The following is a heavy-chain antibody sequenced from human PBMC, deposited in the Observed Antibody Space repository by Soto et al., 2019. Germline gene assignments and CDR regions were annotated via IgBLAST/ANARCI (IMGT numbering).Heavy chain of an antibody. CDR3: PRRHNGSSIDLYAGFDP. V-gene: IGHV5-51*01. Sequence: XESLKLSCQVSGYGFTNYLIGWVLQEPGKGLEWMGIINPGNSEARYSPSFQGQVTFSVDWRSGTAYLQWDKLKASDTAMYYCPRRHNGSSIDLYAGFDPWGQGTLVTVYS. J-gene: IGHJ5*02. CDR2: INPGNSEA. CDR1: GYGFTNYL. D-gene: IGHD1-26*01.